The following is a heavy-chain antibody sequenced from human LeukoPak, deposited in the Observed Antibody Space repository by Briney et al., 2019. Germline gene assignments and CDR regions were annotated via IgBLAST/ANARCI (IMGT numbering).Heavy chain of an antibody. J-gene: IGHJ4*02. Sequence: PWETLSLTCTVSGASISSYYWTWIRQPAGKGLDWIGLIYTSGSTNYNPSLKSRVTMSVDTSKNQFSLKLSSVTAADTAVYYCARLSADSSSSRGFDYWGQGTLVTVSS. CDR3: ARLSADSSSSRGFDY. CDR2: IYTSGST. CDR1: GASISSYY. D-gene: IGHD2-2*01. V-gene: IGHV4-4*07.